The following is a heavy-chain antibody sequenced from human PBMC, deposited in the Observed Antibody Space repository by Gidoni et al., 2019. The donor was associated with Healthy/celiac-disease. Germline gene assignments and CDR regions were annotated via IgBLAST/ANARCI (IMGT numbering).Heavy chain of an antibody. CDR2: IWYDGSNK. V-gene: IGHV3-33*01. CDR1: GFTFSSYV. Sequence: QVQLVESGGGVVKPGRSLRLSCAASGFTFSSYVRHWVRQAPGKGLEWVAVIWYDGSNKYYADSVKGRFTISRDNSKNTLYLQMNSLRAEDTAVYYCARDGLRWEPHSYYFDYWGQGTLVTVSS. J-gene: IGHJ4*02. D-gene: IGHD1-26*01. CDR3: ARDGLRWEPHSYYFDY.